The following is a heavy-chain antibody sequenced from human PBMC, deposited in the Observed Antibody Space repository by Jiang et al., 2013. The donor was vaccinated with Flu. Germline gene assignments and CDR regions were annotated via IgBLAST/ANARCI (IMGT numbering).Heavy chain of an antibody. V-gene: IGHV4-39*01. CDR1: GGAVNSRTSY. J-gene: IGHJ5*01. Sequence: GPGLVKSSETLSLTCTVSGGAVNSRTSYWGWIRQPPGEGLEWIASINYSGNTYYNPSLKSRVTISVDTSKNQLSLNLNSVTAADTALYYCVRLMVPYASGWDSFNWFDSWGQGMLATVAS. D-gene: IGHD6-19*01. CDR3: VRLMVPYASGWDSFNWFDS. CDR2: INYSGNT.